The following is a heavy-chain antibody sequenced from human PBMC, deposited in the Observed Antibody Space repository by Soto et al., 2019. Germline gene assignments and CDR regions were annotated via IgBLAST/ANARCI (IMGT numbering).Heavy chain of an antibody. CDR1: GYTFTSYG. Sequence: QVQLVQSGAEVKKPGASVKVSCKASGYTFTSYGISWLRQAPGQGLEWMGWISAYNGNTNYAQKLQGRVTMTTDTSPRTAYMELRSLRSDDTAVYYCARDPVRFLEWLLHWFDPWGQGTLVTVSS. D-gene: IGHD3-3*01. V-gene: IGHV1-18*01. CDR3: ARDPVRFLEWLLHWFDP. CDR2: ISAYNGNT. J-gene: IGHJ5*02.